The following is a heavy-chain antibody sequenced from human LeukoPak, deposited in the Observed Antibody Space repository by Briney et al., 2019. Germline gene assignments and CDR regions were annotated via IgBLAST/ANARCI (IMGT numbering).Heavy chain of an antibody. Sequence: SGGSLRLSCAASGFTFSSYGMHWVRQAPGKGLEWGANIKQDGSERNYVGSVEGRFFISRDNTKKSLYLQLHRLRVEDTAVYFCARDTAGGFDYWGQGALVTVSS. J-gene: IGHJ4*02. D-gene: IGHD3-16*01. CDR3: ARDTAGGFDY. V-gene: IGHV3-7*01. CDR1: GFTFSSYG. CDR2: IKQDGSER.